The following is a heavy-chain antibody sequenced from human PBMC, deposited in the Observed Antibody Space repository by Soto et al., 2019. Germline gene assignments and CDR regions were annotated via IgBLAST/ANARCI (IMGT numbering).Heavy chain of an antibody. Sequence: PSETLPLTGTVSGGSISSGDYHWSWIRQPPGKGLEWIGYIYYSGSTYYNPSLKSRVTISVDTSKNQFSLKLSSVTAADTAVYYCARAGYDFWSGSAAAGELDPWGQGTLVTVSS. V-gene: IGHV4-30-4*01. CDR2: IYYSGST. CDR3: ARAGYDFWSGSAAAGELDP. CDR1: GGSISSGDYH. D-gene: IGHD3-3*01. J-gene: IGHJ5*02.